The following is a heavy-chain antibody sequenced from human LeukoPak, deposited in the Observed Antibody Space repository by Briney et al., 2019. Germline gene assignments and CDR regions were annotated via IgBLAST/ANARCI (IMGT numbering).Heavy chain of an antibody. D-gene: IGHD2-15*01. CDR2: INPSGGST. CDR3: LVLGYCSGGSCPPNAFDI. CDR1: GYTFTSYY. V-gene: IGHV1-46*01. J-gene: IGHJ3*02. Sequence: ASVKVSCKASGYTFTSYYMHWVRQAPGQGLGWMGIINPSGGSTGYAQKFQGRVTMTRDTSTSTVYMELSSLRSEDTAVYYCLVLGYCSGGSCPPNAFDIWGQGTMVTVSS.